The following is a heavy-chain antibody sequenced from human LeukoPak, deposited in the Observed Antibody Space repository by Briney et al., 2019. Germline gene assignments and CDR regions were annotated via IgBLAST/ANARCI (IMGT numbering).Heavy chain of an antibody. D-gene: IGHD3-16*02. V-gene: IGHV3-7*01. Sequence: GGSLRLSCAASGFTFSSYWMSWVRQAPGKGLEWVANIKQDGSEKYYVDSVKGRFTISRDNAKNSLYLQMNSLRAEDTAVYYCARASLGLGDAFDIWGQGTMVTVSS. J-gene: IGHJ3*02. CDR1: GFTFSSYW. CDR3: ARASLGLGDAFDI. CDR2: IKQDGSEK.